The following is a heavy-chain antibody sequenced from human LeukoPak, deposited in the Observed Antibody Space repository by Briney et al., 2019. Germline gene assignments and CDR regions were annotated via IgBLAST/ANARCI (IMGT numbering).Heavy chain of an antibody. CDR3: AKDTAVQFLEPAF. D-gene: IGHD3-3*01. CDR1: GFAFNTHG. J-gene: IGHJ4*02. Sequence: GASLLLFCSASGFAFNTHGMHWVRQDPGKGLEWVAAIWFDGSVKHYSDAVRGRFTISRDNSLNTLYLQMNSLRVEDTAMYYCAKDTAVQFLEPAFWGQGTLVTVSS. CDR2: IWFDGSVK. V-gene: IGHV3-33*06.